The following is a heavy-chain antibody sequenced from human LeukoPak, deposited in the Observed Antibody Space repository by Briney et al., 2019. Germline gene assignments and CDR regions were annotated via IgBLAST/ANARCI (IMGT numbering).Heavy chain of an antibody. CDR2: ISSSGSTI. Sequence: GGSLRLSCAASGFTFSSYSMNWVRQAPGKGLEWVSYISSSGSTIYYADSVKGRFTISRDNAKNSLYLQMNSLRAEDTAVYYCAREVSVTNFDYWGQGTLVTVSS. J-gene: IGHJ4*02. D-gene: IGHD4-17*01. CDR1: GFTFSSYS. V-gene: IGHV3-48*04. CDR3: AREVSVTNFDY.